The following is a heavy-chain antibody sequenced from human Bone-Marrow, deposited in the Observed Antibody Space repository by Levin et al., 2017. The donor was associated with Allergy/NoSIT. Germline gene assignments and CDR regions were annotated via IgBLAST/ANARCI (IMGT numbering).Heavy chain of an antibody. CDR2: ISGSGSTI. Sequence: RSGGSLRLSCAASGFTFSDYFMSWIRQAPGKGLEWVSYISGSGSTIYYADSVKGRFSISRDNAKNSLYLQMNSLRVEDTAVYYCARDDPAEQWLLPNYWGQGTRVTVSS. D-gene: IGHD6-19*01. CDR1: GFTFSDYF. V-gene: IGHV3-11*01. J-gene: IGHJ4*02. CDR3: ARDDPAEQWLLPNY.